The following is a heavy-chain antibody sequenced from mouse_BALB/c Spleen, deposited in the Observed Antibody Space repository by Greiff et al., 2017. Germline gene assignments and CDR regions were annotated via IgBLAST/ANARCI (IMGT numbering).Heavy chain of an antibody. CDR2: IDPANGNT. D-gene: IGHD1-2*01. CDR3: ARIHYYGWFAY. CDR1: GFNIKDTY. Sequence: VQLQQSGAELVKPGASVKLSCTASGFNIKDTYMHWVKQRPEQGLEWIGRIDPANGNTKYDPKFQGKATITADTSSNTAYLQLSSLTSEDTAVYYCARIHYYGWFAYWGQGTLVTVSA. V-gene: IGHV14-3*02. J-gene: IGHJ3*01.